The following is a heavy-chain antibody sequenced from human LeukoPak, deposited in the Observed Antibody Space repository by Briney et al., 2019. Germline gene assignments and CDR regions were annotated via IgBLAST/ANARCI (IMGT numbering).Heavy chain of an antibody. CDR1: GGSFSGYY. CDR2: INHSGST. CDR3: ARGREDDRGAVAGVVHFGY. V-gene: IGHV4-34*01. Sequence: SETLSLTCAVYGGSFSGYYWSWIRQPPGKGLEWIGEINHSGSTNYNPSLKSRVTISVDTSKNQFSLKLSSVTAADTAVYYCARGREDDRGAVAGVVHFGYWGQGTLVTVSS. J-gene: IGHJ4*02. D-gene: IGHD6-19*01.